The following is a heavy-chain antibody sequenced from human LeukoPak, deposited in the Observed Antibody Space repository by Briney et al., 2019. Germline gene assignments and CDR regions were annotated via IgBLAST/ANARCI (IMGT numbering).Heavy chain of an antibody. CDR3: ARALVQPSGAFDI. CDR1: GYTFTSYG. J-gene: IGHJ3*02. D-gene: IGHD1-26*01. Sequence: SVKVSCKASGYTFTSYGISWVRQAPGQGLEWMGGIIPIFGTTNYAQKFQGRVTITTDGSSSTAYMEMSSLRSDDTAVYYCARALVQPSGAFDIWGQGAMVTVSS. CDR2: IIPIFGTT. V-gene: IGHV1-69*05.